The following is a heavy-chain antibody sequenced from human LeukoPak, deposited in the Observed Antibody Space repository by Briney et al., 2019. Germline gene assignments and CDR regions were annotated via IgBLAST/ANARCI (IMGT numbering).Heavy chain of an antibody. V-gene: IGHV3-21*01. CDR1: GFTSSTYS. CDR3: ARLHSTFWSGNYFDH. D-gene: IGHD3-3*01. Sequence: GGSLRLSCEVSGFTSSTYSMNWVRQAPGKGLEWVSSISSSSSYIYYADSVKGRFTISRDNAKNSLYLQMNSLRVEDTAVYYCARLHSTFWSGNYFDHWGQGTLVTVSS. J-gene: IGHJ4*02. CDR2: ISSSSSYI.